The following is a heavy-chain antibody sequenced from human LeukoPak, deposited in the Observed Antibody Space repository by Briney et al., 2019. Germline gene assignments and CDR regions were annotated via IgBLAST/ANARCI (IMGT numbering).Heavy chain of an antibody. D-gene: IGHD4-17*01. J-gene: IGHJ3*02. Sequence: PGGSLRLSCAASGFTVSSSYMSWVRQAPGKGLEWVPVIYTGGTTYYADSVRGRFTVSRDNSESSLYLQMNGLKAEDTALYYCAKDPNGDYVGAFDMWGQGTMVTVSS. CDR3: AKDPNGDYVGAFDM. CDR2: IYTGGTT. V-gene: IGHV3-53*01. CDR1: GFTVSSSY.